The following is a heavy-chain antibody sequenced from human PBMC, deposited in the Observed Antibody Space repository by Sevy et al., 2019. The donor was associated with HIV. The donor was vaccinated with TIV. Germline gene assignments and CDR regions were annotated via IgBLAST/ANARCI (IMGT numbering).Heavy chain of an antibody. CDR2: ISFDGSDK. Sequence: GGSLRLSCAASGFIFSTYGIHWVRQAPGKGLEWVAVISFDGSDKYYADSVRGRFTISRDNSKNTLYLQMNSLRVEDXXXXXXXXXXXXXYNYYGMDVWGQGTTVTVSS. CDR1: GFIFSTYG. V-gene: IGHV3-30*03. J-gene: IGHJ6*02. CDR3: XXXXXXXYNYYGMDV.